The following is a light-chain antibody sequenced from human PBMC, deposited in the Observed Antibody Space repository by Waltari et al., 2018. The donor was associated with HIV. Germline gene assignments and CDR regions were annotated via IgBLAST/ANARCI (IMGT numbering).Light chain of an antibody. J-gene: IGLJ1*01. Sequence: QSALTQPRAVSGSPGQSVTISCTGTSSDVGGYPYVPWYQQHPGKAPELIIYDLSKRPSGVPDRFSGSKSGNTASLTISGLQAEDEADYYCCSYAGSSTFLFGTGTKVTVL. CDR2: DLS. CDR1: SSDVGGYPY. CDR3: CSYAGSSTFL. V-gene: IGLV2-11*01.